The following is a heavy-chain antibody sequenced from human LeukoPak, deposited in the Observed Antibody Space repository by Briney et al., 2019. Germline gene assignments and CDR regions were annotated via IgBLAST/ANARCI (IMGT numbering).Heavy chain of an antibody. CDR2: IYYSGST. CDR1: GGSISSYY. J-gene: IGHJ6*03. V-gene: IGHV4-59*12. Sequence: SETLSLTCTVSGGSISSYYWSWIRQPPGKGLEWIGYIYYSGSTNYNPSLKSRVTISVDTSKNQFSLKLSSVTAADTAVYYCARDRGDGYKSYYYYYMDVWGKGTTVTISS. D-gene: IGHD5-24*01. CDR3: ARDRGDGYKSYYYYYMDV.